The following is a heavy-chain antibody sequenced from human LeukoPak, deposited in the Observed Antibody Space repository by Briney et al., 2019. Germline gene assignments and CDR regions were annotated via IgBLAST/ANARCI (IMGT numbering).Heavy chain of an antibody. Sequence: PGGSLRLSCAASGFTFSNYAMRWVRQAPGKGLEWVSVITGRDGSTSYADSVKGRFTISSDNSKINLHLRGNSLKAEHAAVYDCARDQYGYNQRYYYYYMDVWGKGTTVTVSS. CDR1: GFTFSNYA. J-gene: IGHJ6*03. CDR2: ITGRDGST. V-gene: IGHV3-23*01. CDR3: ARDQYGYNQRYYYYYMDV. D-gene: IGHD5-24*01.